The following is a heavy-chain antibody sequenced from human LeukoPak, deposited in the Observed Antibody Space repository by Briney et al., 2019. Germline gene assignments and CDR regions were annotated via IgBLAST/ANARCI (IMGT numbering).Heavy chain of an antibody. CDR3: ARGRDYVWGSYHDY. V-gene: IGHV1-8*01. Sequence: ASVKVSCKASGYTFTSYDINWVRQATGQGLEWMGWMNPNSGNTGYAQKFQGRVTMTGNTSISTAYMELSSLRSEDTAVYYCARGRDYVWGSYHDYWGQGTLVTVSS. D-gene: IGHD3-16*02. CDR2: MNPNSGNT. CDR1: GYTFTSYD. J-gene: IGHJ4*02.